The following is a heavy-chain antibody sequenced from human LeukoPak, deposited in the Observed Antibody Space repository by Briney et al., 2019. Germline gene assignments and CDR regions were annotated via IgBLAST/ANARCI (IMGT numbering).Heavy chain of an antibody. V-gene: IGHV4-4*02. CDR2: ISHAGST. D-gene: IGHD1-26*01. CDR3: ARDRVGPEGSFDY. CDR1: GDSISSSNW. Sequence: PSETLSLTCAVSGDSISSSNWWSWVRQPPGKGLDWIGEISHAGSTKYNPSLKSRVTISVDTSKNQFSLKLSSVTAADTAVYYCARDRVGPEGSFDYWGQGTLVTVSS. J-gene: IGHJ4*02.